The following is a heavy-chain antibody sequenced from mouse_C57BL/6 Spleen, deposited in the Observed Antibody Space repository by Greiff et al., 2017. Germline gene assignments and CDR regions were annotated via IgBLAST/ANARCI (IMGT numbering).Heavy chain of an antibody. D-gene: IGHD2-4*01. J-gene: IGHJ2*01. CDR2: IYPGSGSP. CDR3: ASGAYDYDLDY. CDR1: GYTFTSYW. Sequence: QVQLQQPGAELVKPAASVKMSCKASGYTFTSYWITWVKKRPGHGLEWIGDIYPGSGSPTYNEKFKSKSTLTVDTSSSTAYMQLSSLTSEDSAVYYCASGAYDYDLDYWGQGTTLTVSS. V-gene: IGHV1-55*01.